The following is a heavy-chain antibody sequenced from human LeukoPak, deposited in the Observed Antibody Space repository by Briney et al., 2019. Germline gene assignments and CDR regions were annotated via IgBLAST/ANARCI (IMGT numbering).Heavy chain of an antibody. CDR3: ARDLEYTTSSGDY. CDR2: ISSSGSTI. CDR1: GFTFRSYE. J-gene: IGHJ4*02. V-gene: IGHV3-48*03. Sequence: GGSLRLSCAASGFTFRSYEMNWVRQAPGRGLEGVSYISSSGSTIFYADSVKGRFTISRDNAKNSLYLQMNSLRAEDTAVYYCARDLEYTTSSGDYWGQGTLVIVSS. D-gene: IGHD6-6*01.